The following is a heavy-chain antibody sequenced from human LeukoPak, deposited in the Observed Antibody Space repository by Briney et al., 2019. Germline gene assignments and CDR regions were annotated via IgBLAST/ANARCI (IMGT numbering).Heavy chain of an antibody. CDR1: GYTFTSYD. D-gene: IGHD3-10*01. Sequence: ASVKVSCKASGYTFTSYDINWARQATGQGLEWMGWMNPNSGNTGYAQKFQGRVTITRNTSISTAYMELSSLRSEDTAVYYCARGNDYYGSGSYYRPPYYYMDVWGKGTTVTVSS. V-gene: IGHV1-8*03. CDR2: MNPNSGNT. CDR3: ARGNDYYGSGSYYRPPYYYMDV. J-gene: IGHJ6*03.